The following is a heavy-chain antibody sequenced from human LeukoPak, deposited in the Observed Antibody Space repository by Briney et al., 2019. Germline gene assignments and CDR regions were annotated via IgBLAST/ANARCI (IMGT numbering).Heavy chain of an antibody. CDR3: AELGITMIGGV. J-gene: IGHJ6*04. Sequence: GGSLRLTCAASGFTFSSYGMNWVRQAPGKGLEWVSYISSSGSTIYYADSVKGRFTISRDNAKNSLYLQMNSLRAEDTAVYYCAELGITMIGGVWGKGTTVTISS. CDR2: ISSSGSTI. D-gene: IGHD3-10*02. V-gene: IGHV3-48*04. CDR1: GFTFSSYG.